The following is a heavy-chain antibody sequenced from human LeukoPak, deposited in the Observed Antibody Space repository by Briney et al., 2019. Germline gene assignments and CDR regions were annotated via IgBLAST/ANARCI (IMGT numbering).Heavy chain of an antibody. J-gene: IGHJ4*02. CDR3: AKARGYNEYYFDY. D-gene: IGHD5-24*01. V-gene: IGHV3-9*01. CDR2: ISWNSGSI. Sequence: PGGSLRLSCAASGFTFDDYAMHWVRQAPGKGLEWVSGISWNSGSIGYADSVKGRFTISRDNAKNSLYLQMNSLRAEDTALYYCAKARGYNEYYFDYWGQGTLVTVSS. CDR1: GFTFDDYA.